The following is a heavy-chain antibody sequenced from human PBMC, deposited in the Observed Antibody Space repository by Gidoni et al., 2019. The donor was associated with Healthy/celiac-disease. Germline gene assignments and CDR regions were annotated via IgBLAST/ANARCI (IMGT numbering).Heavy chain of an antibody. Sequence: QVQLVQSGAEVKKPGASVKVSCKASGYTFTSYDINWVRQATGQGLEWMGWMNPNSGNTGYAQKFQGRVTITRNTSISTAYMELSSLRSEDTAVYYCARAYGYDFWSGYFSGDWFDPWGQGTLVTVSS. D-gene: IGHD3-3*01. CDR3: ARAYGYDFWSGYFSGDWFDP. V-gene: IGHV1-8*03. CDR2: MNPNSGNT. CDR1: GYTFTSYD. J-gene: IGHJ5*02.